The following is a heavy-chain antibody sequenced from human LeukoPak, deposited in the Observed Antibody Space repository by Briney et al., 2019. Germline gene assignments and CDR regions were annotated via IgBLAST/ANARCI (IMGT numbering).Heavy chain of an antibody. V-gene: IGHV4-39*07. CDR2: IYYSGST. Sequence: SETLSLTCTVSGGSISSSSYYWGWIRQPPGKGLEWIGSIYYSGSTYYNPSLKSRVTISVDKSKNQFSLKLSSVTAADTAVYYCARKADSSSWYMRWYFDYWGQGTLVTVSS. CDR3: ARKADSSSWYMRWYFDY. D-gene: IGHD6-13*01. CDR1: GGSISSSSYY. J-gene: IGHJ4*02.